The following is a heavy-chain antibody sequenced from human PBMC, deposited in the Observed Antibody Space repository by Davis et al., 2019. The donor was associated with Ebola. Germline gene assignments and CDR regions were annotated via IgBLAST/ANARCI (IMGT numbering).Heavy chain of an antibody. Sequence: SETLSLTCTVSGGSIRSSSHYWGWIRQPPGKGLEWMGSIFRTGATSYNPSLKSRVTLFVDTSKNHFSLKLSSVTAADTAVYYCARQSSSSWGDYWGQGTLVTVSS. D-gene: IGHD6-6*01. CDR3: ARQSSSSWGDY. CDR1: GGSIRSSSHY. J-gene: IGHJ4*02. V-gene: IGHV4-39*01. CDR2: IFRTGAT.